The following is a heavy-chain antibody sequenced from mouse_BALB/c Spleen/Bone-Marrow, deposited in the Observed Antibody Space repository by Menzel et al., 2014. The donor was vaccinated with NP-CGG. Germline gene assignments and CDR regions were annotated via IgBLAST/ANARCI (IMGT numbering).Heavy chain of an antibody. V-gene: IGHV1-77*01. D-gene: IGHD1-1*02. J-gene: IGHJ4*01. CDR2: IDPGRGSS. Sequence: QVQLQQSGPELVKPGASVKMSCKASGYTFTDYVISWVKQRTGQGLEWIGEIDPGRGSSFYNEKFKAKATLTADKSANTAYMQLRSLTSEDSAVYFCARDGSFAAMDYWGQGTSLTVSS. CDR1: GYTFTDYV. CDR3: ARDGSFAAMDY.